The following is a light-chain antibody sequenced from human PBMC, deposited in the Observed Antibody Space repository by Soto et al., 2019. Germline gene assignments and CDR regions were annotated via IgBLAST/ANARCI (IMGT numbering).Light chain of an antibody. J-gene: IGKJ1*01. V-gene: IGKV2-30*01. CDR1: QSLVYSDGNTY. CDR2: KVS. Sequence: EVVMTQSPLSLPVTLGQPASISCRSSQSLVYSDGNTYLNWFQQRPGQSPRRLIYKVSNRDSGVPDRISGSGSGTDFTLKISRVEAEDVGVYYCMQGTHWLRTFGQGTKVEIK. CDR3: MQGTHWLRT.